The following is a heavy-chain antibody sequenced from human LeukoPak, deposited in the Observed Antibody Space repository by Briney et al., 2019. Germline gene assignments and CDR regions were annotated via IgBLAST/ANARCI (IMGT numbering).Heavy chain of an antibody. Sequence: GASVKVSCKASGYTFTGYYMHWVRQAPGQGLEWMGIINPSGGSTSYAQKFQGRVTMTRDMSTSTVYMELSSLRSEDTAVYYCARTIAVAGSTGDDAFDIWGQGTMVTVSS. V-gene: IGHV1-46*01. CDR3: ARTIAVAGSTGDDAFDI. J-gene: IGHJ3*02. CDR1: GYTFTGYY. D-gene: IGHD6-19*01. CDR2: INPSGGST.